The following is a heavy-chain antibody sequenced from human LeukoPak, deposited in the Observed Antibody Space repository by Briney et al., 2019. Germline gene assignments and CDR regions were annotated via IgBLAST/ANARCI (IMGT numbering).Heavy chain of an antibody. J-gene: IGHJ4*02. CDR3: ARDFASGFGGLISNLFDY. D-gene: IGHD3-16*02. CDR2: ISGYNGNT. V-gene: IGHV1-18*01. Sequence: ASVKVSCKASGYTFTNYGINWVRQAPGQGLEWMGRISGYNGNTNYPQKLQGRVTMTTDTSTSTAYMELRSLRSDDTAICYCARDFASGFGGLISNLFDYWGQGTLVTVSS. CDR1: GYTFTNYG.